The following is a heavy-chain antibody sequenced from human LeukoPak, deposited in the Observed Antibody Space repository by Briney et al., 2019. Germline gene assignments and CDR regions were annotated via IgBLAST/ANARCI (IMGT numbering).Heavy chain of an antibody. CDR3: ARGRYSYGTPGYYYGMDV. V-gene: IGHV4-34*01. J-gene: IGHJ6*02. Sequence: SETLSLTCAVYGGSFSGYYWSWIRQPPGKGLEWIGEINHSGSTNYNPSLKSRVTISVDTSKNQFSLKLSSVTAADTAVYYCARGRYSYGTPGYYYGMDVWGQGTTVTVSS. CDR1: GGSFSGYY. CDR2: INHSGST. D-gene: IGHD5-18*01.